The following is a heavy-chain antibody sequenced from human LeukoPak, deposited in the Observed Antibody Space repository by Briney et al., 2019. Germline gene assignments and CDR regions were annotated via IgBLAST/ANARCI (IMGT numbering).Heavy chain of an antibody. J-gene: IGHJ3*02. CDR2: ISAYNGNT. V-gene: IGHV1-18*01. CDR3: ARVSRITIFGVVLNAFDI. CDR1: GYTFTSYG. D-gene: IGHD3-3*01. Sequence: GASVKVSCKASGYTFTSYGISWVRQAPGQGLEWMGWISAYNGNTNYAQKLQGSVTMTTDTSTSTAYMELRSLRSDDTAVYYCARVSRITIFGVVLNAFDIWGQGAMVTVSS.